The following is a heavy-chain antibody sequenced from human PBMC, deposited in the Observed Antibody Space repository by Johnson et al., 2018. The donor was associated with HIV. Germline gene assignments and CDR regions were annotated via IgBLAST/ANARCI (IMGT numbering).Heavy chain of an antibody. Sequence: VQLVESGGGVVQPGGSLRLSCAASAFTFSSYAIHWVRQAPGKGLEWVANIKQDGSEKYYVDSVKGRITISRDNAKNSLYLQMNSLRAEDTAVYYCARDQWMAGDAFDIWGQGTMVTVSS. CDR1: AFTFSSYA. J-gene: IGHJ3*02. CDR3: ARDQWMAGDAFDI. D-gene: IGHD5-24*01. V-gene: IGHV3-7*01. CDR2: IKQDGSEK.